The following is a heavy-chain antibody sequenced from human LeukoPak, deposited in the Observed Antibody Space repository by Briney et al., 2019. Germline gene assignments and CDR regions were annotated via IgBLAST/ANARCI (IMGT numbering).Heavy chain of an antibody. D-gene: IGHD3-10*01. CDR1: GYSISNGYY. Sequence: SETLSLTCVVSGYSISNGYYWGWLRHPPGKGLVWIESIFHSGNTYYNPSLKSRATMSVDTSKNQFSLRLTSVTAADTAAYYCARFRRGWYFDYWSQGTLVTVSS. CDR2: IFHSGNT. V-gene: IGHV4-38-2*01. J-gene: IGHJ4*02. CDR3: ARFRRGWYFDY.